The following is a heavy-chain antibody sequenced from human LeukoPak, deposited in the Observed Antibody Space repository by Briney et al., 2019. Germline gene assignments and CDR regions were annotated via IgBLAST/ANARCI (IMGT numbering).Heavy chain of an antibody. J-gene: IGHJ3*02. V-gene: IGHV3-21*01. CDR2: ISSRSSYI. CDR3: ARVGYGDYWGSGALDI. Sequence: GGSLRLSCAAPRFTFSSYSMNWVRQAPGQGLECVSSISSRSSYIYYADSVKGRFTISRDNAENSLYLQMNSLRAEDTAVYYCARVGYGDYWGSGALDIWGQGTMVTVSS. D-gene: IGHD4-17*01. CDR1: RFTFSSYS.